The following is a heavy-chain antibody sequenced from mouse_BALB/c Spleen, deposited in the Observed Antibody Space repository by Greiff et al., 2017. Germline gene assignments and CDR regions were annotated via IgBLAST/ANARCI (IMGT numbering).Heavy chain of an antibody. CDR3: ARSGFYWYVDV. J-gene: IGHJ1*01. D-gene: IGHD3-1*01. CDR2: ISYSGST. Sequence: VQLQQSGPGLVKPSQSLSLTCTVSGYSITSDYAWNWIRQFPGNKLEWMGYISYSGSTSYNPSLKSRISITRDTSKNQFFLQLNSVTTEDTATYYCARSGFYWYVDVWGAGTTVTVSA. CDR1: GYSITSDYA. V-gene: IGHV3-2*02.